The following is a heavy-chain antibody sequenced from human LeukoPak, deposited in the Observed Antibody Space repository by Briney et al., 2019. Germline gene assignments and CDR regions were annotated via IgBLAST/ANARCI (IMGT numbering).Heavy chain of an antibody. V-gene: IGHV3-33*01. CDR2: IWCDGSNK. CDR1: GFTFSSYG. CDR3: TRGEDSYRQAYYFDY. Sequence: GGSLRLSCAASGFTFSSYGMHWVRQAPGKGLEWVAVIWCDGSNKYYADSVKGRFTISRDNSKNTLYLQMNSLRAEDTAVYYCTRGEDSYRQAYYFDYWGQGTLVTVSS. J-gene: IGHJ4*02. D-gene: IGHD5-18*01.